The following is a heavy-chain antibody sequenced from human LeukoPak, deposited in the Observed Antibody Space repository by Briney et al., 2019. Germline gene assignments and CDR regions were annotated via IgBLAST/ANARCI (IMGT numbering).Heavy chain of an antibody. CDR3: ARHRASGGAFDI. CDR1: GGSISSSSYY. D-gene: IGHD1-1*01. V-gene: IGHV4-39*01. Sequence: PPETLSLTCTVSGGSISSSSYYWGWIRQPPGKGLEWIGSIYYSGSTYYNPSLKSRVTISVDTSKNQFSLKLSSVTAADTAVYYCARHRASGGAFDIWGQGTMVTVSS. CDR2: IYYSGST. J-gene: IGHJ3*02.